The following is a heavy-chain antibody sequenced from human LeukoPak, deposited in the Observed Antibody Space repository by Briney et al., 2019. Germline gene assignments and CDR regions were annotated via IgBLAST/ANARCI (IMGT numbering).Heavy chain of an antibody. V-gene: IGHV3-9*01. CDR2: ISWNSGSI. CDR1: GFTFDDYA. D-gene: IGHD1-26*01. CDR3: AREYSGSYYFDY. J-gene: IGHJ4*02. Sequence: PGRSLRLSCAASGFTFDDYAMHWVRQAPGKGLEWVSGISWNSGSIGYADSVKGRFTISRDNAKNSLYLQMNSLRAEDTAVYYCAREYSGSYYFDYWGQGTLVTVSS.